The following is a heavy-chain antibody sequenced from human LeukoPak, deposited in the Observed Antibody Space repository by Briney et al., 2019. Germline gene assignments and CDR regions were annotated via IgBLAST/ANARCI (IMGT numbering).Heavy chain of an antibody. Sequence: ASVKVSCKASGYTFTSYDINWVRQATGQGLEWMGWMNPNSGNTGYAQKFQGRVTMTKNTSISTAYMELSSLRSEDTAVYYCAERRYYYYGMDVWGQGTTVTVSS. J-gene: IGHJ6*02. V-gene: IGHV1-8*01. CDR3: AERRYYYYGMDV. CDR2: MNPNSGNT. CDR1: GYTFTSYD.